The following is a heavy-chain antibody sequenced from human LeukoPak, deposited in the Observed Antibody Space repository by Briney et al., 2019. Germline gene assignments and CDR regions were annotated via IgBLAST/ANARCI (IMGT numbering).Heavy chain of an antibody. CDR2: IYYSGST. CDR1: GGSISSSSYY. CDR3: ARARRTGTTFFDY. J-gene: IGHJ4*02. D-gene: IGHD1-7*01. V-gene: IGHV4-39*07. Sequence: SETLSLTCAVSGGSISSSSYYWGWIRQPPEKGLEWIGSIYYSGSTYYNPSLKSRVTISVDTSKNQFSLKLSSVTAADTAAFYCARARRTGTTFFDYWGQGTLVTVSS.